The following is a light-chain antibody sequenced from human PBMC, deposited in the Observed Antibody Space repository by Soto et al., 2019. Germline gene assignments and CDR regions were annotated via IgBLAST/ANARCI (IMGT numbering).Light chain of an antibody. Sequence: DIQMTHSPSTLSASVGDRVTITCRASQSISTWLAWYQQKPGRAPNLLIYDASTVQGGVPSRFSGSGSGTEFTLTISSLQPDDFAAYYCQQYNSYWMTFGGGTKVDIK. CDR3: QQYNSYWMT. CDR1: QSISTW. J-gene: IGKJ4*01. CDR2: DAS. V-gene: IGKV1-5*01.